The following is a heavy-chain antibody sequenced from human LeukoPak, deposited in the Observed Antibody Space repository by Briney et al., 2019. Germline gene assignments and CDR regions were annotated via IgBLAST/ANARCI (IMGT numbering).Heavy chain of an antibody. D-gene: IGHD3-22*01. V-gene: IGHV1-46*01. J-gene: IGHJ3*02. CDR2: INPSSGTT. CDR3: AADQSGVVVTAFDI. CDR1: GYTFTNYY. Sequence: ASVKVSCKASGYTFTNYYMVWVRQAPGQGLEWMGIINPSSGTTNYAQKFQGRVTMTRDMSTSTVYMELSSLRSEDTAVYYCAADQSGVVVTAFDIWGQGTMVTVSS.